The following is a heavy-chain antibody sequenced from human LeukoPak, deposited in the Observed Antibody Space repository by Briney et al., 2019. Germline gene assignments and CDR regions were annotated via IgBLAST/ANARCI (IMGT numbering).Heavy chain of an antibody. D-gene: IGHD1-7*01. CDR1: GGSLSGYY. V-gene: IGHV4-34*01. CDR3: ARATGTKVPPGY. Sequence: PSETLSLTCAVYGGSLSGYYWSWIRQPPGKGLEWIGEINHTGRNNYNPSLKSRVTISVDTSKNQSSLKLSSVTAADTAVYYCARATGTKVPPGYWGQGTLVTVSS. J-gene: IGHJ4*02. CDR2: INHTGRN.